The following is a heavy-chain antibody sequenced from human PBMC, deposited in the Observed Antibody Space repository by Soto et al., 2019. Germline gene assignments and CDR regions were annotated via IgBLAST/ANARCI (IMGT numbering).Heavy chain of an antibody. CDR3: ARHIVVPAARGEAYYFDY. V-gene: IGHV5-51*01. CDR1: GYSSTSYW. Sequence: PGESLKISCTGSGYSSTSYWIGWVRQMPGKALEWMGIIYPGDSDTRYSPSFQGQVTISADKSITTAYLQWSSLKASDTAMYYCARHIVVPAARGEAYYFDYWGQGTLVTVSS. J-gene: IGHJ4*02. D-gene: IGHD2-2*01. CDR2: IYPGDSDT.